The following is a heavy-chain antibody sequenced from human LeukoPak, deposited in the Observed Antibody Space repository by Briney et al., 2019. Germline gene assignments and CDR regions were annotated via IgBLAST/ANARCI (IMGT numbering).Heavy chain of an antibody. D-gene: IGHD3-22*01. CDR3: AECGSSGYYKALDC. CDR1: GFTFSSYS. V-gene: IGHV3-21*04. CDR2: ISSSSSYI. Sequence: GGSLRLPCAASGFTFSSYSMNWVRQAPGKGLEWVSSISSSSSYIYYADSVKGRFTISRDNAKNSLYLQMNSLRAEDTAVYYCAECGSSGYYKALDCWGQGTLVTVSS. J-gene: IGHJ4*02.